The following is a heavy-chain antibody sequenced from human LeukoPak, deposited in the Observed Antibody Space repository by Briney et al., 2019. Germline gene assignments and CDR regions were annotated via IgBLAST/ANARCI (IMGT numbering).Heavy chain of an antibody. J-gene: IGHJ3*02. V-gene: IGHV1-24*01. CDR2: FDPEDGET. CDR1: GYTLTELS. CDR3: ARGGPRRRTDYYDSSGYSHAFDI. D-gene: IGHD3-22*01. Sequence: ASVKVSCKVSGYTLTELSMHWVRQAPGKGLEWMGGFDPEDGETIYAQKFQGRVTMTEDTSTDTAYMELSSLRSEDTAVYYCARGGPRRRTDYYDSSGYSHAFDIWGQGTMVTVSS.